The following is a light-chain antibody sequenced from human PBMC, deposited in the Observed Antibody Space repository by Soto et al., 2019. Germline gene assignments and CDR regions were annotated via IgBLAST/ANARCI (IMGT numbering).Light chain of an antibody. CDR1: QSLVHRNGYDS. V-gene: IGKV2-28*01. J-gene: IGKJ4*01. CDR2: LST. Sequence: IVLTQSPLSLPVTPGEPASISCRSSQSLVHRNGYDSLDWYLQKPGQSPQLLIYLSTHRASGVPDRFSGSGSGTYFTLTVSSVQTEDVGVYYCMQARQTPVTFGGGTKVEIK. CDR3: MQARQTPVT.